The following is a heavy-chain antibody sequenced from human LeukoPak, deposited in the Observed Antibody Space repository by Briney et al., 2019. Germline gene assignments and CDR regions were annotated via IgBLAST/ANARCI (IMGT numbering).Heavy chain of an antibody. CDR3: ARILDSAWGELGY. CDR1: RFTVSSNY. Sequence: GGSLRLSCAASRFTVSSNYMTGVRQAAGKGVEGVSVIYSGGSTYYADSVKGRFTISRDNSKNTLYLQMNSLRAEDTAVYYCARILDSAWGELGYWGQGTLVTVSS. J-gene: IGHJ4*02. D-gene: IGHD6-19*01. V-gene: IGHV3-66*01. CDR2: IYSGGST.